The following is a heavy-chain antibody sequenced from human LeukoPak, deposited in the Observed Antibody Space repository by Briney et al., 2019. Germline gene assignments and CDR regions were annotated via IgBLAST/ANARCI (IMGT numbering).Heavy chain of an antibody. Sequence: GASVKVSCKASGYTFTSYYMHWVRQAPGQGLEWMGIINPSGGSTSYAQKFQGRVTMTRDMSTSTVYMELRSLRSEDTAVYYCARERADIVVVPAAESYYYYYYMDVWGKGTTVTISS. CDR1: GYTFTSYY. CDR3: ARERADIVVVPAAESYYYYYYMDV. J-gene: IGHJ6*03. V-gene: IGHV1-46*01. D-gene: IGHD2-2*01. CDR2: INPSGGST.